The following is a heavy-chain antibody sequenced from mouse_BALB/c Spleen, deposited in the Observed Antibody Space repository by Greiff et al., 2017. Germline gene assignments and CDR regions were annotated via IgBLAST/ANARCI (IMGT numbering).Heavy chain of an antibody. D-gene: IGHD1-1*01. Sequence: DVMLVESGGGLVQPGGSRKLSCAASGFTFSDYGMAWVRQAPGKGPEWVAFISNLAYSIYYADTVTGRFTISRENAKNTLYLEMSSLRSEDTAMYYCARDCSYYAMDYWGQGTSVTVSS. CDR1: GFTFSDYG. J-gene: IGHJ4*01. CDR2: ISNLAYSI. CDR3: ARDCSYYAMDY. V-gene: IGHV5-15*02.